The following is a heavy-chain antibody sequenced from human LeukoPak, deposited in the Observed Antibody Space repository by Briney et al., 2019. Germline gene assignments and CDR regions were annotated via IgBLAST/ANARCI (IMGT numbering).Heavy chain of an antibody. Sequence: GGSLRLSCAASGFTFSSYGMHWVRQVPGKGLEWVAVIWYDGSNKYYADSVKGRFTISRDNSKNTLYLQMNSLRAEDTAVYYCAKDKHRIAAAGTVFDYWGQGTLVTVSS. CDR3: AKDKHRIAAAGTVFDY. CDR2: IWYDGSNK. D-gene: IGHD6-13*01. V-gene: IGHV3-33*06. CDR1: GFTFSSYG. J-gene: IGHJ4*02.